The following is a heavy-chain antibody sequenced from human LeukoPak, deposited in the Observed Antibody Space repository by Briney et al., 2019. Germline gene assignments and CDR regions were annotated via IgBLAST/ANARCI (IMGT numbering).Heavy chain of an antibody. J-gene: IGHJ4*02. CDR1: GLSFSGYG. V-gene: IGHV3-30*18. D-gene: IGHD3-22*01. Sequence: GGSLRLSCAASGLSFSGYGMHWVRQAPGKGLEWVAVISYDGSNEYYADSVKGRFTISRDNSKNTLYLQMNSLRAEDTAVYYCAKEGVSYDSSGFDFDYWGQGTLVTVSS. CDR3: AKEGVSYDSSGFDFDY. CDR2: ISYDGSNE.